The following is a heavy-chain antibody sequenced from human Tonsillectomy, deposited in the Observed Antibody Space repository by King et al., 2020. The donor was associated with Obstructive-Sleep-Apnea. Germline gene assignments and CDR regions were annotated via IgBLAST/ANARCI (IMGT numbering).Heavy chain of an antibody. CDR2: ISNDGSDK. Sequence: QVQLVESGGGVVQPGRSLRLSCAASGFTFSSYAMHWVRQAPGKGLEWAAVISNDGSDKYYADSVKGRFNISSDNSKNTLYLQMNSLRAEDTAFYYCASQSYFYGSGNLYGMDVWGQGTTVTVSS. CDR1: GFTFSSYA. J-gene: IGHJ6*02. CDR3: ASQSYFYGSGNLYGMDV. D-gene: IGHD3-10*01. V-gene: IGHV3-30*04.